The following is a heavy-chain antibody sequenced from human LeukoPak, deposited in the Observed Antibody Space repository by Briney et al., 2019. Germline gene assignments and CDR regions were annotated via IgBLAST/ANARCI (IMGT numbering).Heavy chain of an antibody. Sequence: GGSLRLSCAASGFTVSSNYMSWVRQAPGKGLEWVSVIYSGGSTYYADSVKGRFTISRDNSKNTLYLQMNSLRAEDTAVYYCARGSNYCSSISCHMNDWGQGTLVTVSS. CDR2: IYSGGST. V-gene: IGHV3-53*01. J-gene: IGHJ4*02. CDR3: ARGSNYCSSISCHMND. D-gene: IGHD2-2*02. CDR1: GFTVSSNY.